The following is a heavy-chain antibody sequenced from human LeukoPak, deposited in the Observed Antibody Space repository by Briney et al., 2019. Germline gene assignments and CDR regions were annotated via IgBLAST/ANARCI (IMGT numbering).Heavy chain of an antibody. CDR1: GFTFSNAC. D-gene: IGHD5-18*01. Sequence: GGSLRLSCAASGFTFSNACMSWLRQAPGKGLEWVGHIKGKTDGGTTDYAAPVQGRFTISRDDSKNTLFLQMNSLKTEDTAVYYCTTGTWIQLWLADYWGQGTLVTVSS. J-gene: IGHJ4*02. CDR3: TTGTWIQLWLADY. CDR2: IKGKTDGGTT. V-gene: IGHV3-15*01.